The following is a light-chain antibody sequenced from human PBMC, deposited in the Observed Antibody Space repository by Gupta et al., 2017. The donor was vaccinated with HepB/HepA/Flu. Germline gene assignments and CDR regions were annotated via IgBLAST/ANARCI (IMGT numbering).Light chain of an antibody. CDR1: SSNIGTSY. J-gene: IGLJ2*01. CDR3: AKWADSMGGRI. Sequence: QSVLTQPPSASVTPGQRVTISCSGSSSNIGTSYVFWFQQVPGTDPKLLIVSDNQRPSGVPDRFSCYKSGTSASRAISGLRSEDEADDYCAKWADSMGGRIFGGGTKLTVL. V-gene: IGLV1-47*02. CDR2: SDN.